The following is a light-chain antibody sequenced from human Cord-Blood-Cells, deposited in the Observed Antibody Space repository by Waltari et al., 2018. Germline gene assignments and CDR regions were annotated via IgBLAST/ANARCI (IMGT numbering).Light chain of an antibody. V-gene: IGLV2-23*02. CDR2: GVS. Sequence: QSALTQPASVSGSPGQSITIPCTGTSSAVGSYNLVSWYQQHPGKAPKLMIYGVSKRPSGVSNRFSGSKSGNTASLTISGLQAEDEADYYCCSYAGSSTFVFGGGTKLTVL. CDR3: CSYAGSSTFV. J-gene: IGLJ2*01. CDR1: SSAVGSYNL.